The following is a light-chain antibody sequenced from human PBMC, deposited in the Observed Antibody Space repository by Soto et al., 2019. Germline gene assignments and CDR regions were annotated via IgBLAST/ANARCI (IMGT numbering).Light chain of an antibody. Sequence: DIQVTQSPSSLSASVGDGVTITCRASQTIMTYLNWYQLKPGKPPRLLIYAASSLQSGVPSRFSGSGSGTDFTLTISSLQPEDFATYSCQQSYNSPQTFGQGTKVDIK. CDR2: AAS. CDR3: QQSYNSPQT. J-gene: IGKJ1*01. CDR1: QTIMTY. V-gene: IGKV1-39*01.